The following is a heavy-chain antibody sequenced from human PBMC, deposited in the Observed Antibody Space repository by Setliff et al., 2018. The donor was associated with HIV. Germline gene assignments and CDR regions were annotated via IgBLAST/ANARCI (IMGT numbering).Heavy chain of an antibody. CDR3: ARGPTL. CDR1: GFTFSTAW. V-gene: IGHV3-15*08. CDR2: IKSKDHGGTT. J-gene: IGHJ4*02. Sequence: GSLRLSCAASGFTFSTAWMNWVRQAPGKGPEWVALIKSKDHGGTTEYAASVKGRFSISRDDSKNTLYLQMGSLRAEDMAVYYCARGPTLWGQGTLVTVSS.